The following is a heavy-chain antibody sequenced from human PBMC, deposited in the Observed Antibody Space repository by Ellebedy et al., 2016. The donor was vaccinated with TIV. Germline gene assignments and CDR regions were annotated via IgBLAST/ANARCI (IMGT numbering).Heavy chain of an antibody. V-gene: IGHV1-8*01. CDR1: GYTFTSHD. Sequence: ASVKVSCXASGYTFTSHDIYWVRQATGQGLECMGWVHPNSGNTNYAQKFQGRVTMTRDTSISTVYMELNSLTSEDTAVYYCARNKDGLQYWGQGTLVTVSS. CDR3: ARNKDGLQY. CDR2: VHPNSGNT. J-gene: IGHJ1*01.